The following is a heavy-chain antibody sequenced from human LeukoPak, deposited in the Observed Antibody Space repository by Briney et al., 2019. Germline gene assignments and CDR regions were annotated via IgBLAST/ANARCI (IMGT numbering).Heavy chain of an antibody. CDR3: ARRISPDY. CDR2: INPKTGGT. J-gene: IGHJ4*02. V-gene: IGHV1-2*02. CDR1: GYTFTDYY. Sequence: ASVKVSCKTSGYTFTDYYIHWVRQAPGQGLEWVGWINPKTGGTDYAQKFQGRVTVTRDTSISTAYMGLTRLRSDDTAVFYCARRISPDYWGQGTLVTVSS.